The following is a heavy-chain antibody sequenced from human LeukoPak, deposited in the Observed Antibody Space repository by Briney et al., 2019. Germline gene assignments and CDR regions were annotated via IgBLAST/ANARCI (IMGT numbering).Heavy chain of an antibody. CDR2: ISGSGDST. J-gene: IGHJ4*02. Sequence: GGSLRLSCAASGFTFSSYAMSWVRQAPGKGLEWVAGISGSGDSTDYADSVKGRFTISRDNSKNTLYLQMNSLRAEDTAVYYCAKRLLWFGEFDSFDYWGQGTLVTVSS. D-gene: IGHD3-10*01. V-gene: IGHV3-23*01. CDR1: GFTFSSYA. CDR3: AKRLLWFGEFDSFDY.